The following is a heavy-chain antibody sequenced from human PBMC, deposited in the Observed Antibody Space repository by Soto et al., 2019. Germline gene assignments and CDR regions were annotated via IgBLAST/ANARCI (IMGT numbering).Heavy chain of an antibody. D-gene: IGHD5-18*01. CDR2: IYPSGMP. CDR1: GGPISNAAYS. Sequence: PSETLSLTCTVSGGPISNAAYSWSWIRQPPGKGLEWIGYIYPSGMPFYNPSLRSRVTISIDRSNDQFSLNLKSVTAADTAVYYCARERGGYGLFDSWGQGTLVTVSS. CDR3: ARERGGYGLFDS. V-gene: IGHV4-30-2*01. J-gene: IGHJ4*02.